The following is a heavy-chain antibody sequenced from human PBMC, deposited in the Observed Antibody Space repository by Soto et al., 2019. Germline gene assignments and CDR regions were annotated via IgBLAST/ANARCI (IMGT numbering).Heavy chain of an antibody. V-gene: IGHV3-73*01. D-gene: IGHD4-17*01. Sequence: EVQLMESGGGLVQPGGSLKLSCAASGFTFSASAIHWVRQASGRGLEWVGLIRSKPNNYATTYAASVKDRFTISRDESKNTAYLQMSILKAEDTAVYYCARRGDSLHDAFDIWGQGTMVTVSS. J-gene: IGHJ3*02. CDR2: IRSKPNNYAT. CDR1: GFTFSASA. CDR3: ARRGDSLHDAFDI.